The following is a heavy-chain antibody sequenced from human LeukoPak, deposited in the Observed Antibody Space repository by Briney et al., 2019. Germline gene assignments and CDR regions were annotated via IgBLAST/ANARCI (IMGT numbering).Heavy chain of an antibody. Sequence: GGSLRLSCAASGFTFSSYWMSWVRQAPGKGLEWVANIKQEGSEKYYVDSVKGRFTISRDNAKNSLYLQMNSLRAEDTAVYYCARDLCSSTSCPPPYYYYGMDVWGQGTTVAVSS. CDR1: GFTFSSYW. CDR3: ARDLCSSTSCPPPYYYYGMDV. D-gene: IGHD2-2*01. V-gene: IGHV3-7*01. J-gene: IGHJ6*02. CDR2: IKQEGSEK.